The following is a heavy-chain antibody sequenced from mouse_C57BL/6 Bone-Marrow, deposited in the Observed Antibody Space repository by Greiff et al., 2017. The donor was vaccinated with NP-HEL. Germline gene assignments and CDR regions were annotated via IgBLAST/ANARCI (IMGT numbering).Heavy chain of an antibody. Sequence: QVQLKQSGPGLVQPSQSLSITCTVSGFSLTSYGVHWVRQSPGKGLEWLGVIWSGGSTDYNAAFISRLSISKDNSKSQVFFKMNSLQADDTAIYYCARNLGTGTKFAYWGQGTLVTVSA. V-gene: IGHV2-2*01. CDR3: ARNLGTGTKFAY. D-gene: IGHD4-1*01. J-gene: IGHJ3*01. CDR2: IWSGGST. CDR1: GFSLTSYG.